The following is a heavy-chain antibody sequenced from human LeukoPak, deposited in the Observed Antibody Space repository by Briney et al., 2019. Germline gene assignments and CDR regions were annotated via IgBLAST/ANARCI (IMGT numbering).Heavy chain of an antibody. CDR2: IYPDDSDT. CDR3: ARLAYCSNDVCYSNYYYSMDV. V-gene: IGHV5-51*01. J-gene: IGHJ6*03. CDR1: GYTFSSYW. D-gene: IGHD2-8*01. Sequence: PGESLKISCKGSGYTFSSYWIGWVRQMPGKGLEWMGIIYPDDSDTRYSPSFQGQVTISADKSISTAYLQWSSLMASDTAMYYCARLAYCSNDVCYSNYYYSMDVWGKGTTVTVSS.